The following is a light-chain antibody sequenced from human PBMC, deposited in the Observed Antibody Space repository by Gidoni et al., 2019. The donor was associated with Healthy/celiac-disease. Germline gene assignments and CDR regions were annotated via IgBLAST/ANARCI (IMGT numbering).Light chain of an antibody. CDR2: GAS. J-gene: IGKJ5*01. CDR1: QSVSSN. Sequence: ELVMTQSPATLSVSPGERATLSCRAVQSVSSNLPWYQQKPGQAPRLLIHGASTRATGIPARFSGSGSGTEFTLTISSLQSEDFAVYYCQQYNNWPPPITFGQGTRLEIK. CDR3: QQYNNWPPPIT. V-gene: IGKV3-15*01.